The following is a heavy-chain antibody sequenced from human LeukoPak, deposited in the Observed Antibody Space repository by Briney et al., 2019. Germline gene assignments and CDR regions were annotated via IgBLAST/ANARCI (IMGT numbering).Heavy chain of an antibody. Sequence: PGGSPRLSCAASGFTFSNAWMSWVRQAPGKGLEWVGRIKSKTDGGTTDYAAPVKGRFTISRDDSKNTLYLQMNSLKTEDTAVYYCTTTYYDILTGTIDAFDIWGQGTMVTVSS. V-gene: IGHV3-15*01. CDR3: TTTYYDILTGTIDAFDI. CDR2: IKSKTDGGTT. D-gene: IGHD3-9*01. CDR1: GFTFSNAW. J-gene: IGHJ3*02.